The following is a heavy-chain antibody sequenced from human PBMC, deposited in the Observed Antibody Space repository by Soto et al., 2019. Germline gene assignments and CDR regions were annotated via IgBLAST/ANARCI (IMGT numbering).Heavy chain of an antibody. D-gene: IGHD6-19*01. CDR3: AKGAVTGTSLFEY. Sequence: PGGSLRLSCAVSGFTLTTYSMNWVRQAPGKGLEWISFINKNGFTIYYADSVKGQFTISRDYAKNSLYLQMDSLRHEDTAVYYCAKGAVTGTSLFEYWGLGTLVTV. CDR1: GFTLTTYS. V-gene: IGHV3-48*02. J-gene: IGHJ4*02. CDR2: INKNGFTI.